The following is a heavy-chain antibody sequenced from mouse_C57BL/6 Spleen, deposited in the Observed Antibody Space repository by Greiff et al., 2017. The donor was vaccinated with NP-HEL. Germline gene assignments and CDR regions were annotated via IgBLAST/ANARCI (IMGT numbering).Heavy chain of an antibody. CDR2: IYPGDGDT. Sequence: QVQLQQSGPELVKPGASVKISCKASGYAFSSSWMNWVKQRPGKGLEWIGRIYPGDGDTNYNGKFKGKATLTADKSSSTAYMQLSSLTSEDSAVYFCARRGGGLFDYWGQGTTLTVSS. V-gene: IGHV1-82*01. J-gene: IGHJ2*01. D-gene: IGHD3-3*01. CDR1: GYAFSSSW. CDR3: ARRGGGLFDY.